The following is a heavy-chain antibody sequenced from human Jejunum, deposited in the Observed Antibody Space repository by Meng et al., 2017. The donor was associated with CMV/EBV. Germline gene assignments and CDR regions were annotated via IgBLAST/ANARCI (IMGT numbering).Heavy chain of an antibody. Sequence: NCVRRAPGKALQWVSSISKTGTYIDYADSVKDRFTISRDNAKKSLYLQMNSLRAEDTAVYYCARVVDNGGCWSGYRVSGMDVWGQGTAVTVSS. V-gene: IGHV3-21*01. CDR3: ARVVDNGGCWSGYRVSGMDV. D-gene: IGHD3-3*01. CDR2: ISKTGTYI. J-gene: IGHJ6*02.